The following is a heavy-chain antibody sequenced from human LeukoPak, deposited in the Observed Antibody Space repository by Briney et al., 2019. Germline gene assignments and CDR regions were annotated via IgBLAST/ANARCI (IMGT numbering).Heavy chain of an antibody. CDR2: IYPHNGDT. CDR1: GYTFISYY. J-gene: IGHJ4*02. Sequence: VSVKVSCKASGYTFISYYLHWVRQARGQGLEWMGWIYPHNGDTNYAQRFQGRVTMTRDTSITTAYMELNRLKSDDTAVYYCATVRDIVVGGGPYYFDYWGQGTLVTVSS. V-gene: IGHV1-2*02. D-gene: IGHD2-15*01. CDR3: ATVRDIVVGGGPYYFDY.